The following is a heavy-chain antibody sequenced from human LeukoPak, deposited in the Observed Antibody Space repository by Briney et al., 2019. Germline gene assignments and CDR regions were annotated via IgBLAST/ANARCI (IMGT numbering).Heavy chain of an antibody. J-gene: IGHJ4*02. CDR1: GGSISSYY. D-gene: IGHD3-10*01. V-gene: IGHV4-59*01. Sequence: SETLSLTCTVSGGSISSYYWSWIRQPPGKGLEWIGYIYYSGSTNYNPSLKSRVTISVDTSKNQFSLKLSYVTAADTAVYYCARVGHYGSGSYLDYWGQGTLVTVSS. CDR2: IYYSGST. CDR3: ARVGHYGSGSYLDY.